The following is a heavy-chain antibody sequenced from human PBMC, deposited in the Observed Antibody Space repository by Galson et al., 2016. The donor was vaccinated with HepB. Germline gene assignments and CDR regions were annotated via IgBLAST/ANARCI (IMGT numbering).Heavy chain of an antibody. Sequence: SLRLSCAASGFTFSDYSMSWIRQAPGKGLEWISYISGSTPYTDYADSVKGRFTITRDTAKNSHYLQLTNLRAADTALYFCARDDYYGLGNSDPHIPLDYWGQGALVTVSS. D-gene: IGHD3-10*01. J-gene: IGHJ4*02. CDR2: ISGSTPYT. CDR3: ARDDYYGLGNSDPHIPLDY. CDR1: GFTFSDYS. V-gene: IGHV3-11*06.